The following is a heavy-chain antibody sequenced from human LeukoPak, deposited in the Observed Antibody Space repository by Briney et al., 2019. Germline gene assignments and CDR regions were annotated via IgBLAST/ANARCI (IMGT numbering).Heavy chain of an antibody. V-gene: IGHV1-8*01. CDR1: GYTFTSYD. D-gene: IGHD3-10*01. CDR2: MNPNSGNT. Sequence: ASVKVSCKASGYTFTSYDINWVRQATGQGLEWMGWMNPNSGNTGYAQKFQGRVTITADESTSTAYMELSSLRSEDTAVYYCASRLGDYYGSGYYFDYWGQGTLVTVSS. J-gene: IGHJ4*02. CDR3: ASRLGDYYGSGYYFDY.